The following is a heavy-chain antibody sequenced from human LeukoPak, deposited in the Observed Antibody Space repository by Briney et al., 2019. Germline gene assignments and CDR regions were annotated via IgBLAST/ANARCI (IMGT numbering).Heavy chain of an antibody. D-gene: IGHD3-22*01. CDR3: ARGITYYYDSSGYYFVAFDI. CDR1: GYTFTSYG. CDR2: ISAYNGNT. V-gene: IGHV1-18*01. J-gene: IGHJ3*02. Sequence: ASVTVSCKASGYTFTSYGISWVRQAPGQGLEWMGWISAYNGNTNYAQKLQGRVTMTTDTSTSTAYMELRSLRSDDTAVYYCARGITYYYDSSGYYFVAFDIWGQGTMVTVSS.